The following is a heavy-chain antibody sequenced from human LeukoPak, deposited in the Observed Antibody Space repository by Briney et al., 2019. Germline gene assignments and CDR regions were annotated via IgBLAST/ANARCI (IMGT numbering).Heavy chain of an antibody. CDR3: ARETGPPEYYSDY. J-gene: IGHJ4*02. CDR2: IYYSGST. D-gene: IGHD7-27*01. Sequence: SETLSLTCTVSGGSISSGDYYWSWIRQPPGKGLEWIGYIYYSGSTYYNPSLKSRVTISVDTSKNQFSLKLSSVTAADTAVYYCARETGPPEYYSDYWGQGTLVTVSS. CDR1: GGSISSGDYY. V-gene: IGHV4-30-4*08.